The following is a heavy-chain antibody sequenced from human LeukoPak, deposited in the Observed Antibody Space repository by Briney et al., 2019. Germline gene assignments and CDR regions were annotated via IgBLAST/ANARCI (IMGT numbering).Heavy chain of an antibody. CDR3: ARGSGGSGSNFDY. D-gene: IGHD3-10*01. Sequence: SETLSLTCSVSGGSISSLYWSWIRQPPGKGLEWIGYIYYTGSTNYNPSLKSRVTISVDTSKNQFSLKLSSVTAADTALYYCARGSGGSGSNFDYWGQGTLVTVSS. V-gene: IGHV4-59*01. J-gene: IGHJ4*02. CDR1: GGSISSLY. CDR2: IYYTGST.